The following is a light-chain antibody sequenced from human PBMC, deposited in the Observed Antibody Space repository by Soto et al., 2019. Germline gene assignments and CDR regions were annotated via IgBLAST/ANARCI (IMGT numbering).Light chain of an antibody. V-gene: IGLV2-14*01. CDR2: DVT. J-gene: IGLJ1*01. CDR3: SSYTSSSTYV. Sequence: SALAQPASVSGSPGQSITISCTGTSSDIGDYDYVSWYQHLPGTAPKLLIFDVTHRPSGVSDRFSGSKSRNTASLTISGLLAEDEADYYCSSYTSSSTYVFRTGTKV. CDR1: SSDIGDYDY.